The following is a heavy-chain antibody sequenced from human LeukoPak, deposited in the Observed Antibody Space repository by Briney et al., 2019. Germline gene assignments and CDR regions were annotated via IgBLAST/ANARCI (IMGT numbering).Heavy chain of an antibody. D-gene: IGHD4-17*01. V-gene: IGHV4-59*02. Sequence: TSETLSLTCSVSGGSVSSSFWSWIRQPPGQGLEWIGHIYYRGSTNYNPSLKSRVTISVDTSKNHFSLKVTSVTAADTAVYYCARVGPTDDYGDSHDAFDIWGQGTLVAVSS. CDR3: ARVGPTDDYGDSHDAFDI. CDR1: GGSVSSSF. CDR2: IYYRGST. J-gene: IGHJ3*02.